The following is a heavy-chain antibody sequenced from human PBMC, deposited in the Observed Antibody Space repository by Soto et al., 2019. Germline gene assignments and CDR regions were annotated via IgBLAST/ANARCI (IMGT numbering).Heavy chain of an antibody. CDR1: GGSISSGDYY. Sequence: QVQLQESGPGLVKPSQTLSLTCTVSGGSISSGDYYWSWIRQHPGKGLEWIGYIYYSGSTYYTPSLKSRVTLSVDTSKNQSSLKLSSVTAADTAVYYCARWWSGSRQGFDPWGQGTLVTVSS. J-gene: IGHJ5*02. CDR2: IYYSGST. V-gene: IGHV4-31*03. D-gene: IGHD3-3*01. CDR3: ARWWSGSRQGFDP.